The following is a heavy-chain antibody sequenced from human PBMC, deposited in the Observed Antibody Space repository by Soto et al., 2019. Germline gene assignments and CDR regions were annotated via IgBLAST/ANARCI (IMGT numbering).Heavy chain of an antibody. V-gene: IGHV1-69*06. CDR3: ASWRSYSGSYCFDY. J-gene: IGHJ4*02. Sequence: SVKVSCKASGGTFNGYTINWVRQAPGRGLEWVGQVVPMYDSVNYAENFQGRVTITADKSTKTAYMELTSLRSEDTALYFCASWRSYSGSYCFDYWGQGTLVTVSS. CDR2: VVPMYDSV. D-gene: IGHD1-26*01. CDR1: GGTFNGYT.